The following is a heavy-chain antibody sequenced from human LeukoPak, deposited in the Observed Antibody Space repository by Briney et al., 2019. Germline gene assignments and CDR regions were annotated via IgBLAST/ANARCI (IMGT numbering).Heavy chain of an antibody. CDR3: ARDHCSSTGCHTWYFDL. CDR2: IYYSGST. J-gene: IGHJ2*01. CDR1: GGSVSSGSYY. D-gene: IGHD2-2*02. Sequence: SETLSLTCTVSGGSVSSGSYYWSWIRQPPGKGLEWIGYIYYSGSTNYNPSLKSRVTISVDTSKNQFSLKLSSVTAADTAVYYCARDHCSSTGCHTWYFDLWGRGTLVTVSP. V-gene: IGHV4-61*01.